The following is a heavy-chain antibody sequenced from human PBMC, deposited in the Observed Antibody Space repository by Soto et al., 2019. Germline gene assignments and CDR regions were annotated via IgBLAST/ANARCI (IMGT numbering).Heavy chain of an antibody. J-gene: IGHJ5*02. CDR1: GGSFSGYY. CDR3: ARVRRAVVVVPAASQGWFDP. CDR2: INHSGST. V-gene: IGHV4-34*01. D-gene: IGHD2-2*01. Sequence: QVQLQQWGAGLLKPSETLSLTCAVYGGSFSGYYWSWIRQPPGKGLEWIGEINHSGSTNYNPSLNSRVTISVDTSKNQFSLKLSSVTAADTAVYYCARVRRAVVVVPAASQGWFDPWGQGTLVTVSS.